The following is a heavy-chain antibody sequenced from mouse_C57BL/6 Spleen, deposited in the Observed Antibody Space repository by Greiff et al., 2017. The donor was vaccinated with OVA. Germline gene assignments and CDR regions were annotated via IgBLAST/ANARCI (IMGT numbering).Heavy chain of an antibody. J-gene: IGHJ3*01. CDR2: IYPGDGDT. CDR3: AREGVRPWFAY. CDR1: GYAFSSYW. Sequence: VQLQESGAELVKPGASVKISCKASGYAFSSYWMNWVKQRPGKGLEWIGQIYPGDGDTNYNGKFKGKATLTADKSSSTAYMQLSSLTSEDSAVYFCAREGVRPWFAYWGQGTLVTVSA. V-gene: IGHV1-80*01. D-gene: IGHD2-14*01.